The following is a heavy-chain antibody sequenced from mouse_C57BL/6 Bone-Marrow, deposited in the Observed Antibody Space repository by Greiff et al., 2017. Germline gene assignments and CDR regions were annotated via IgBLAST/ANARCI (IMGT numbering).Heavy chain of an antibody. CDR3: ARSGPLGRSFDY. D-gene: IGHD4-1*01. J-gene: IGHJ2*01. CDR1: GYTFTSYW. V-gene: IGHV1-55*01. CDR2: IYPTSGRT. Sequence: VQLQQPGAELVKPGASVKMSCKASGYTFTSYWITWVKQRPGQGLEWIGDIYPTSGRTNYNEKFKSKAILTLDTSSNTAYMQLSSLTSEDSEVFYCARSGPLGRSFDYWGQGTTLTVSS.